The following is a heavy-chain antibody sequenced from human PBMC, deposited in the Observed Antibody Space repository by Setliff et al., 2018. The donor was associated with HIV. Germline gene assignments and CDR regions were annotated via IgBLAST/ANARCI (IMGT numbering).Heavy chain of an antibody. D-gene: IGHD3-3*01. CDR2: IDNSGNT. V-gene: IGHV4-61*01. CDR3: ARAVVLTIGCLDS. CDR1: GGSISSGSYY. J-gene: IGHJ4*02. Sequence: PSETLSLTCTVSGGSISSGSYYWSWIRQSPEKGLEWIGYIDNSGNTNYSPSLTSRVTISVDTSKHQFSLKLSSVTAADTAVYYCARAVVLTIGCLDSWGQGKMVTVSS.